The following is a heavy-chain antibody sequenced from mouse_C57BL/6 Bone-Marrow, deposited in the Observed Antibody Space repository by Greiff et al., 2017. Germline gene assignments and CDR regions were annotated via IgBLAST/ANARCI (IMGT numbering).Heavy chain of an antibody. V-gene: IGHV2-5*01. CDR1: GFSLTSSG. CDR2: IWRGGST. D-gene: IGHD1-1*01. CDR3: AKTYYYVPFAY. Sequence: VQLQQSGPGLVQPSQSLSITCTVSGFSLTSSGVHWVRQSPGKGLEWLGVIWRGGSTDYNAAFMSRLGITKDNSKSQVFFKMNSLQADDTAIYYCAKTYYYVPFAYWGQGTLVTVSA. J-gene: IGHJ3*01.